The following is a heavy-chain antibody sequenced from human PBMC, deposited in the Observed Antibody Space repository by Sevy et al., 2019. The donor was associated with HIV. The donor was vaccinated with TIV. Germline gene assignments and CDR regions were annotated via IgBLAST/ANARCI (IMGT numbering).Heavy chain of an antibody. CDR1: GFTFSSYS. V-gene: IGHV3-48*01. CDR3: ASLPVIAVAGNFDY. J-gene: IGHJ4*02. D-gene: IGHD6-19*01. Sequence: GGSLRLSCAASGFTFSSYSMNWVRQAPGKGLEWVSYISSSSSTIYYADSVKGRFTISRDNAKNSLYLQMNSLRAEDTAVYYCASLPVIAVAGNFDYWGQGTLVTVSS. CDR2: ISSSSSTI.